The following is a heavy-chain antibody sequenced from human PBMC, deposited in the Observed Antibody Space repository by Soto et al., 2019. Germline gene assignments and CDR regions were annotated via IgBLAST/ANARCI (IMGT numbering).Heavy chain of an antibody. CDR2: ISYDGSNK. D-gene: IGHD3-10*01. J-gene: IGHJ6*02. CDR1: GFTFSSYG. CDR3: AKVRITRVRGRHLYYGMDV. V-gene: IGHV3-30*18. Sequence: QVQLVESGGGVVQPGRSLRLSCAASGFTFSSYGMHWVRQAPGKGLEWVAVISYDGSNKYYADSVKGRFTISRDNSKNTLYLQMNSLRAEDTAVYYCAKVRITRVRGRHLYYGMDVWGQGTTVTVSS.